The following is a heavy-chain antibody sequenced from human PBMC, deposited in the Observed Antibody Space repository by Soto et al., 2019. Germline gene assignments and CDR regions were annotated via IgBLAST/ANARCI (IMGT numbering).Heavy chain of an antibody. Sequence: GGSLRLSCAGSGVMFSSFAMTWVRQAPGKGLEWVSTTRSNGEHTYYADSVKGRFTVSRDNSKNTLFLEMSSLRAEDSAIYYCAKDSKSVSVSAARVYGMDVWGQGTTVTVSS. D-gene: IGHD2-2*01. CDR3: AKDSKSVSVSAARVYGMDV. J-gene: IGHJ6*02. CDR1: GVMFSSFA. CDR2: TRSNGEHT. V-gene: IGHV3-23*01.